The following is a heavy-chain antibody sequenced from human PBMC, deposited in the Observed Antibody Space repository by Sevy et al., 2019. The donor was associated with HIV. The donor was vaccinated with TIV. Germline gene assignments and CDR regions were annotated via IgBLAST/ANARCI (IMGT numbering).Heavy chain of an antibody. CDR1: GFTFSSYS. D-gene: IGHD2-15*01. J-gene: IGHJ4*02. CDR2: ISFSSNYI. V-gene: IGHV3-21*01. Sequence: GGSLRLSCTASGFTFSSYSMNWVRQAPGKGLEWVSSISFSSNYIYYADSVRGRFTISRDKAKNSLYLHMDSLRDEDTALYYCARDDIVARDYFDFWGQGTLVTVSS. CDR3: ARDDIVARDYFDF.